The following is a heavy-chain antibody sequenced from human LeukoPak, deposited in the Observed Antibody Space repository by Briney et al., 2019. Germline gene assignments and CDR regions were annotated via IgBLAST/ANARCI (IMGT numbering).Heavy chain of an antibody. D-gene: IGHD3-9*01. CDR3: ARGTRIPLRYFDWFDIPRVVYDY. CDR2: MNPNSGNT. CDR1: GYTFTSYD. V-gene: IGHV1-8*01. J-gene: IGHJ4*02. Sequence: GASVKVSCKASGYTFTSYDIDWVRQAPGQGLEWMGWMNPNSGNTGYAQKFQGRVTMTRDTSISTAYMELSSLRSEDTAVYYCARGTRIPLRYFDWFDIPRVVYDYWGQGTLVTVSS.